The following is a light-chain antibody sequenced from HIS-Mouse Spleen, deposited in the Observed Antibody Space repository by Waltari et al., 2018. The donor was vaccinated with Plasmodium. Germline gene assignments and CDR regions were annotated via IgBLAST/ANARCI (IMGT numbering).Light chain of an antibody. J-gene: IGKJ2*01. V-gene: IGKV1-5*03. CDR2: KAS. Sequence: DIQMTQSPSTLSASVGDRVTITCRASQSISSWLAWYQQKPGKAPKLLIYKASSLESGVPSRLSGSRSATEFTLTISSLQPDDFATYYCQQYNSYSYTFGQGTKLEIK. CDR3: QQYNSYSYT. CDR1: QSISSW.